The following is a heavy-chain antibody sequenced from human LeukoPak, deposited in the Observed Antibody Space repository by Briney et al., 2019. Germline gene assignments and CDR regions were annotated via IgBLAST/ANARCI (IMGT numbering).Heavy chain of an antibody. CDR1: GFTFSTYA. V-gene: IGHV3-23*01. D-gene: IGHD3-22*01. Sequence: GGSLRLSCAASGFTFSTYAMSWVRQAPGKGLQWVSAISGSGGVTYYADSVKGRFTISRDNSKNTLYLQMNSLRAEDTAVYYCAKGTVDGGQYYYDSSGGQGTLVTVSS. CDR2: ISGSGGVT. J-gene: IGHJ4*02. CDR3: AKGTVDGGQYYYDSS.